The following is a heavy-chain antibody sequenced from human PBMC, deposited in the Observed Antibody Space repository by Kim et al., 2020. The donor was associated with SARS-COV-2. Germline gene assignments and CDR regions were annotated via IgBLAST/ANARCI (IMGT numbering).Heavy chain of an antibody. CDR2: ISAYNGNT. J-gene: IGHJ5*02. V-gene: IGHV1-18*01. CDR3: ARGRSSRIGPDVDWFDP. CDR1: GYTFTSYG. D-gene: IGHD6-6*01. Sequence: ASVKVSCKASGYTFTSYGISWVRQAPGQGLEWMGWISAYNGNTNYAQKLQGRVTMTTDTSTSTAYMELRSLRSDDTAVYYCARGRSSRIGPDVDWFDPWGQGTLVTVSS.